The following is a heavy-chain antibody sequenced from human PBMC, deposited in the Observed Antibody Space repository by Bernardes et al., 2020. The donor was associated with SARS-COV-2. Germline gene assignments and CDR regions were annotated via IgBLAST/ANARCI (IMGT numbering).Heavy chain of an antibody. V-gene: IGHV4-30-4*01. Sequence: SETLSLTCTVSGGSISSGDYYWSWLLQPPGKGLEWIGYIYYSGSTYYNPSLKSRVTISVDTSKNQFSLKLSSVTAADTAVYYCASDSSGYYRYWGQGTLVTVSS. CDR3: ASDSSGYYRY. D-gene: IGHD3-22*01. J-gene: IGHJ4*02. CDR1: GGSISSGDYY. CDR2: IYYSGST.